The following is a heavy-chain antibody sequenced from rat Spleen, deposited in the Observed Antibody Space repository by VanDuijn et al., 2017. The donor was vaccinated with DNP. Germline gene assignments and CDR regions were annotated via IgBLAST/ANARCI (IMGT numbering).Heavy chain of an antibody. CDR3: TTDFERGY. CDR2: ISTGGGST. V-gene: IGHV5-27*01. J-gene: IGHJ2*01. Sequence: EVQLVESGGGLVQPGRSLKLSCAASGFTFSNYGMAWVRQAPTKGLEWVASISTGGGSTYYPDSVKGRFTISRDNAKSILYLQMDSLRSEDTATFYCTTDFERGYWGQGVMVTVSS. D-gene: IGHD1-11*01. CDR1: GFTFSNYG.